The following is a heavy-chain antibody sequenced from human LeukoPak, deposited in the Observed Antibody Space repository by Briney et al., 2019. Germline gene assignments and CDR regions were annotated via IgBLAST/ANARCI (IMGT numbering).Heavy chain of an antibody. CDR3: AKDQTPLTYYDSSGYSFDY. J-gene: IGHJ4*02. CDR2: ISSSGSTI. CDR1: GFTFSSYE. V-gene: IGHV3-48*03. Sequence: PGGSLRLSCAASGFTFSSYEMNWVRQAPGKGLEWVSYISSSGSTIYYADSVKGRFTISRDNAKNSLYLQLNSLRAEDTAVYYCAKDQTPLTYYDSSGYSFDYWGQGTLVTVSS. D-gene: IGHD3-22*01.